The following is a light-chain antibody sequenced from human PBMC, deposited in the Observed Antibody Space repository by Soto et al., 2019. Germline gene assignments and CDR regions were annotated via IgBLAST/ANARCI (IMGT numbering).Light chain of an antibody. V-gene: IGKV3-11*01. Sequence: EIVLTQSPSTLSLSPGERATLSCRASQSVGSYLVWYQQKPGQAPRFLIYDASNRATGIPARFSGSGSGTEFTLTISSLQSEDFAVYYCQQRSNWPITSGQGTRLEIK. CDR1: QSVGSY. CDR2: DAS. J-gene: IGKJ5*01. CDR3: QQRSNWPIT.